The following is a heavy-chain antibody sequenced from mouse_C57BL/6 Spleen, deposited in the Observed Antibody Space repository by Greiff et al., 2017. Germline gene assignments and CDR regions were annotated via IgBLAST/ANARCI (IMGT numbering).Heavy chain of an antibody. CDR1: GYTFTSYR. J-gene: IGHJ2*01. D-gene: IGHD2-2*01. CDR2: IDPSDSET. CDR3: ARRGHYGYDGGAFDY. Sequence: QVQLQQPGAELVRPGSSVKLSCKASGYTFTSYRMHWVKQRPIQGLEWIGNIDPSDSETHYNQKFKDKATLTVDKSSSTAYMQLSSLTSEDSAVYYCARRGHYGYDGGAFDYWGQGTTLTVSS. V-gene: IGHV1-52*01.